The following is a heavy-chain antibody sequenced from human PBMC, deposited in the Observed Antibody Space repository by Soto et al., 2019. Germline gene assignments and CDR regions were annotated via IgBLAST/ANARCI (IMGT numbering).Heavy chain of an antibody. CDR1: GGSISSGGYY. J-gene: IGHJ4*02. V-gene: IGHV4-31*03. Sequence: SETLSLTCTVSGGSISSGGYYWSWIRQHPGKGLEWIGYIYYSGSTYYNPSLKTRVTISVDTSKNQFSLKLSSVTAADTAVYYCARDQSGIGLFDYWGQGTLVTVSS. D-gene: IGHD6-13*01. CDR3: ARDQSGIGLFDY. CDR2: IYYSGST.